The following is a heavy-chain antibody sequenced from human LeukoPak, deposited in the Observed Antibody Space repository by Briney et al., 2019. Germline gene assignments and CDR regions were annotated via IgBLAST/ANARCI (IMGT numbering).Heavy chain of an antibody. CDR1: GHPFTSYG. V-gene: IGHV1-18*04. CDR2: ISAYNGNT. Sequence: GAPGRPSCNASGHPFTSYGISWVRQAPGQGLECMGWISAYNGNTNYAKKLQGRGTMTTDTSTSTATIELRSLRSDDAAVYYCARRVELRHFDWLSFFLDYWGQGTLVTVSS. D-gene: IGHD3-9*01. J-gene: IGHJ4*02. CDR3: ARRVELRHFDWLSFFLDY.